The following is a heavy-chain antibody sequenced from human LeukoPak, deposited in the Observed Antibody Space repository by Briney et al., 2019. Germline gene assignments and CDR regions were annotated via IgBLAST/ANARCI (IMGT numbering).Heavy chain of an antibody. D-gene: IGHD5-12*01. CDR1: GFSFSSYS. Sequence: AGGSLRLSCAASGFSFSSYSIHWVRQAPGKGLEWVAVISSDGNSKNFALSVKGRFAISRDNSKNTQFLQMNNLRSEDTALYYCVSPTADYPFLYYFNSWGQGTLVTVSS. J-gene: IGHJ4*02. CDR2: ISSDGNSK. CDR3: VSPTADYPFLYYFNS. V-gene: IGHV3-30*09.